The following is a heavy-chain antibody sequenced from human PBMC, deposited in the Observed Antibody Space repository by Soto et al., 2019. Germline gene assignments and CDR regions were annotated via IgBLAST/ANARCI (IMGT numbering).Heavy chain of an antibody. CDR3: ARDLRIAAAGTIPFDY. D-gene: IGHD6-13*01. Sequence: ASVKVSCKASGYTFTSYGISWVRQAPGQGPEWVGWVSAYIGTTYYAQKLQGRVTMTRDTSISTAYMELSRLRSDDTAVYYCARDLRIAAAGTIPFDYWGQGTLVTVSS. V-gene: IGHV1-18*01. CDR2: VSAYIGTT. J-gene: IGHJ4*02. CDR1: GYTFTSYG.